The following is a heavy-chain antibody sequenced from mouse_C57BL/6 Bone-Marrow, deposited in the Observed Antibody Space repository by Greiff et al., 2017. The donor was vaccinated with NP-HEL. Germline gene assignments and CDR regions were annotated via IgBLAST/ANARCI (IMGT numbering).Heavy chain of an antibody. D-gene: IGHD1-1*01. CDR2: IWSGGST. Sequence: VKLMESGPGLVQPSQSLSITCTVSGFSLTSYGVHWVRQSPGKGLEWLGVIWSGGSTDYNAAFISRLSISKDNSKSQVFFKMNSLQADDTAIYYCAIFTTVVAPYYAMDYWGQGTSVTVSS. J-gene: IGHJ4*01. V-gene: IGHV2-2*01. CDR3: AIFTTVVAPYYAMDY. CDR1: GFSLTSYG.